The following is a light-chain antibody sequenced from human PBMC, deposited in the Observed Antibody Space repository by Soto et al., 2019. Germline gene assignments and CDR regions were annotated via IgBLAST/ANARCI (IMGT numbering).Light chain of an antibody. CDR3: QQYYSTPPT. J-gene: IGKJ4*01. CDR1: QSVLYSSTNKNY. Sequence: DIVMTQSPDSLAVSLGERATINCKSSQSVLYSSTNKNYLAWYQQKTGQPPKLLIYWASTRESGVPDRFSGSGSGTDFTLTISSLQAEDVAIYYCQQYYSTPPTFGGGTKVEIK. CDR2: WAS. V-gene: IGKV4-1*01.